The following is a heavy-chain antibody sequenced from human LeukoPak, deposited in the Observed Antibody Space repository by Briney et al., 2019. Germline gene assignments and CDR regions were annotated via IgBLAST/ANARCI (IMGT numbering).Heavy chain of an antibody. CDR1: GFTVSSNY. D-gene: IGHD2-2*01. J-gene: IGHJ4*02. CDR3: AKGRDIVVVPAATHY. CDR2: IYSGGST. V-gene: IGHV3-53*01. Sequence: GGSLRLSCAASGFTVSSNYMSWVRQAPGKGLEWVSVIYSGGSTYYADSVKGRFTISRDNSKNTLYLQMNSLRAEDTAVYYCAKGRDIVVVPAATHYWGQGTLVTVSS.